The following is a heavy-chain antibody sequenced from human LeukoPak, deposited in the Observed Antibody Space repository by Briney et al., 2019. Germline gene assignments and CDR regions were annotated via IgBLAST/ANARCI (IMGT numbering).Heavy chain of an antibody. D-gene: IGHD3-10*01. CDR2: ISGGGDIT. CDR3: AKYRLSFTMVRGSIDY. J-gene: IGHJ4*02. V-gene: IGHV3-23*01. Sequence: GGSLRLSCAASGFNFANHAMSWVRQTPGKGLEWVSAISGGGDITYYADSVKGRFTISRDNSKNTLYLQMNSLRAEDTAVYYCAKYRLSFTMVRGSIDYWGQGTLVTVSS. CDR1: GFNFANHA.